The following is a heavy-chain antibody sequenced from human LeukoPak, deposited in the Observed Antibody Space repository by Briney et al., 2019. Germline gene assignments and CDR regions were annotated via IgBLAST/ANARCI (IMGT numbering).Heavy chain of an antibody. CDR2: IDTDGSTT. CDR3: ARFADWGA. CDR1: GFTFSSYW. D-gene: IGHD3-16*01. J-gene: IGHJ4*02. V-gene: IGHV3-74*01. Sequence: GGSLRLSCVASGFTFSSYWMHWVRQAPGKGLAWDSRIDTDGSTTTYADSVKGRFTISRDNAKNTLYLQMNSLRAEDTAVYYCARFADWGAWGQGTLVTVSS.